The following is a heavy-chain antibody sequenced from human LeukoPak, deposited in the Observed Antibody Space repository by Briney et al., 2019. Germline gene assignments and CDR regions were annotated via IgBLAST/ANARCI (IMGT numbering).Heavy chain of an antibody. CDR3: ARNVPYGSSSRSRVDP. V-gene: IGHV4-61*02. CDR2: IYPSGTT. J-gene: IGHJ5*02. D-gene: IGHD6-6*01. Sequence: SQTLSLTCTVSGASISSGNYYWSWIRSPAGNELEWIGRIYPSGTTDYNPSLKSRVTMSLDTSKNQFSLKLSSVTAADTAIYYCARNVPYGSSSRSRVDPWGQGTLVTVSS. CDR1: GASISSGNYY.